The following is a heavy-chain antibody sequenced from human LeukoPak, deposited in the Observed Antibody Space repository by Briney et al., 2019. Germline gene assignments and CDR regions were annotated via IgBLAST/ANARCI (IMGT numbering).Heavy chain of an antibody. CDR1: GFTFSSYA. CDR3: AKAPRSSMIVVALYYFDY. Sequence: GGSLRLSCAASGFTFSSYAMSWVRQAPGKGLEWVSAISGSGGSTYYADSVKGRFTISRDNSKNTLYLQMNSLRAEDTAVYYCAKAPRSSMIVVALYYFDYWGQGTLVTVSS. D-gene: IGHD3-22*01. V-gene: IGHV3-23*01. J-gene: IGHJ4*02. CDR2: ISGSGGST.